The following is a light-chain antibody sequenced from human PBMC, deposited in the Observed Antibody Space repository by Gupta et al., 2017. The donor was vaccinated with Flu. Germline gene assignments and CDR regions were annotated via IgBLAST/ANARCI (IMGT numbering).Light chain of an antibody. CDR3: QAWDSSTVV. Sequence: SYELTQPPPVSVSPGQTAPITCSGDKLGDKYACWYQQKPGQSPVLVIYQDSKRPAGIPERFSGSNSGNTATLTISGTQAMDEADYYCQAWDSSTVVFGGGTKLTVL. CDR2: QDS. V-gene: IGLV3-1*01. J-gene: IGLJ2*01. CDR1: KLGDKY.